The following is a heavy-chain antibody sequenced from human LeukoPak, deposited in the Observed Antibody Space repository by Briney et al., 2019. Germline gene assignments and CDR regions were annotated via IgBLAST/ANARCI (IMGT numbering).Heavy chain of an antibody. CDR2: IKQDGSEK. CDR3: ARVTYSGYDVWTIRY. D-gene: IGHD5-12*01. V-gene: IGHV3-7*01. Sequence: PGGSLRLSCAASGFTFSSYWMSWVRQAPGKGLEWVANIKQDGSEKYYADSVKGRFTISRDNSKNTLYLQMNSLRAEDTAVYCGARVTYSGYDVWTIRYWGQGTLVTVSS. J-gene: IGHJ4*02. CDR1: GFTFSSYW.